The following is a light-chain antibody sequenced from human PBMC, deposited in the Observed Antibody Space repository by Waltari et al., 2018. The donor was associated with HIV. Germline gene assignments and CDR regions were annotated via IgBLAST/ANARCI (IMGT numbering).Light chain of an antibody. CDR2: STN. V-gene: IGLV8-61*01. J-gene: IGLJ3*02. CDR1: SGSVSTSYY. CDR3: VLYMGSGLWV. Sequence: QTVVTQEPSFSVSPGGTVTLTCGLSSGSVSTSYYPSWYQQTPGQPPRTLIYSTNPRSSGGPDRFSGSSLGNKAALTITGAQADDESDYYCVLYMGSGLWVFGGGTKLTVL.